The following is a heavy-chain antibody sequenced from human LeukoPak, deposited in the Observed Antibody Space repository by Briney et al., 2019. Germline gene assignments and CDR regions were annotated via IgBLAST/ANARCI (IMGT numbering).Heavy chain of an antibody. CDR1: GCDFSSFD. CDR3: ARGTPYCSSASCYNF. V-gene: IGHV1-8*01. Sequence: ASVKVSCKASGCDFSSFDVNWVRQAPGQGLEWMGWVNPNSGNSGYAQKFQGRVTMTRNTSITTAYMELINLQSDDTAVYYCARGTPYCSSASCYNFWGQGSLVTVSS. CDR2: VNPNSGNS. D-gene: IGHD2-2*02. J-gene: IGHJ4*02.